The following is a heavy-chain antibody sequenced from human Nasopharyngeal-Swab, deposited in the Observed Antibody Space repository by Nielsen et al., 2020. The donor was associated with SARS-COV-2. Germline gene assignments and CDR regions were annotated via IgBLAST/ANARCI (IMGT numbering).Heavy chain of an antibody. J-gene: IGHJ6*02. Sequence: GESLKISCAASGFTFSTYTMHWVRQAPGKGLEWVAVTSSDVTNKFYADSVRGRFTISRDDSKNTLYLQMNGLTAQDTAVYYCAREEEVIAATPRSHYYGMDVWGQGTTVTVSS. CDR3: AREEEVIAATPRSHYYGMDV. D-gene: IGHD2-15*01. CDR1: GFTFSTYT. CDR2: TSSDVTNK. V-gene: IGHV3-30*04.